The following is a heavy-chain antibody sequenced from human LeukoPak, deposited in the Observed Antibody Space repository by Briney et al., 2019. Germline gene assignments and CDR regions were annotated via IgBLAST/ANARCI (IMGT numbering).Heavy chain of an antibody. CDR3: AGLRGKITTIDY. Sequence: PGGSLRLSCVASEFTFSSYWMHWVRQAPGEGLVWVSVINSDGSTTLYADSVKGRFTISRDNAKNTLSLQMNSLRAEDTAVYYCAGLRGKITTIDYWGQGTLVTVSS. J-gene: IGHJ4*02. D-gene: IGHD4-11*01. V-gene: IGHV3-74*03. CDR1: EFTFSSYW. CDR2: INSDGSTT.